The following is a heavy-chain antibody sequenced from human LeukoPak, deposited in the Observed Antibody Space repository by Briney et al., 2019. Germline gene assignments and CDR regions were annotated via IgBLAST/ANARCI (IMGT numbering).Heavy chain of an antibody. D-gene: IGHD4-23*01. Sequence: QSGGSLRLSCAASGFTFSSYAMSWVRQAPGKGLEWVSAISGSGGSTYYADSVKGRFTISRDDSKKSVYLQMNSLRAEDTALYYCAKDKGKFYFDYWGQGTLVTVSS. CDR1: GFTFSSYA. CDR2: ISGSGGST. J-gene: IGHJ4*02. V-gene: IGHV3-23*01. CDR3: AKDKGKFYFDY.